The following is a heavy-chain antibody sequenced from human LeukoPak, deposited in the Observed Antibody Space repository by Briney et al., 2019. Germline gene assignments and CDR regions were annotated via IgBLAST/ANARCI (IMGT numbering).Heavy chain of an antibody. J-gene: IGHJ5*01. CDR3: ARTPGYCSGGSCYDS. CDR2: IYYSGST. CDR1: GGSISSYY. V-gene: IGHV4-59*01. Sequence: SETLSLTCIVSGGSISSYYWSWMRQFPGKGLEWIGFIYYSGSTNYNPSLKSRVTISVDTSKRQFSLKVRSVTAADTAVYYCARTPGYCSGGSCYDSWGQGTLVTVSS. D-gene: IGHD2-15*01.